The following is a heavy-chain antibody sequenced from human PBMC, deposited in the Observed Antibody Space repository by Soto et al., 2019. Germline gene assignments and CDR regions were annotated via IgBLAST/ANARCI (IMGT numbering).Heavy chain of an antibody. J-gene: IGHJ4*02. CDR1: GDSISSGDYY. V-gene: IGHV4-30-4*01. CDR2: IYYSGNT. CDR3: ARDFKRYSSPPCPLEY. Sequence: SETLSLTCTVSGDSISSGDYYWSWIRQPPGKGLEWIGCIYYSGNTYYNPSFKRRFSISVDTSKNQFSLQLSSVTVADTAVYYCARDFKRYSSPPCPLEYWGLGTLVTVSS. D-gene: IGHD6-13*01.